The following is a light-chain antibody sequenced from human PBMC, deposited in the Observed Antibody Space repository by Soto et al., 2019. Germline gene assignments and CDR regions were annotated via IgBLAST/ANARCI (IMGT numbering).Light chain of an antibody. V-gene: IGLV1-44*01. J-gene: IGLJ3*02. CDR1: SSNIGTYT. CDR3: AAWHDSLNGPNWV. Sequence: QSVLTQPPSASGTPGQRVTISCSGTSSNIGTYTVNWYQQLPGTAPKLLIYVNNQRPSGVPDRFSGSKSGTSASLAISGLQSEDGADYYCAAWHDSLNGPNWVFGGGTKLTVL. CDR2: VNN.